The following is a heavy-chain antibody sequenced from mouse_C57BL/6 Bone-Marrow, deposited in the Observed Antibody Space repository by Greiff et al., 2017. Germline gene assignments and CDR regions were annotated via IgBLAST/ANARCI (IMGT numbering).Heavy chain of an antibody. V-gene: IGHV1-64*01. Sequence: QVQLQQPGAELVKPGASVKLSCKASGYTFTSYWMHWVKQRPGQGLEWIGMIHPNSGSTNYNEKFKSKATLTVDKSSSTAYMQLSSLTSEDSAVYYCERGDPYCYGSTWFAYWGQGTLVTVSA. D-gene: IGHD1-1*01. J-gene: IGHJ3*01. CDR2: IHPNSGST. CDR3: ERGDPYCYGSTWFAY. CDR1: GYTFTSYW.